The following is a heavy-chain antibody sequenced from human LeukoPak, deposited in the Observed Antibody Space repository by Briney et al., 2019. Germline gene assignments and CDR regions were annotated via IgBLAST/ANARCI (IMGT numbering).Heavy chain of an antibody. CDR1: GFTFSTYA. CDR3: AKRDLDY. V-gene: IGHV3-23*01. J-gene: IGHJ4*02. CDR2: ISSSGGST. Sequence: PGGSLRLSCAASGFTFSTYAMSWVRQAPGKGLEWASTISSSGGSTYYADSVKGRFTISRDNSKNTVFLQMNSLRAEDTAVYYCAKRDLDYWGQGTLVTVSS.